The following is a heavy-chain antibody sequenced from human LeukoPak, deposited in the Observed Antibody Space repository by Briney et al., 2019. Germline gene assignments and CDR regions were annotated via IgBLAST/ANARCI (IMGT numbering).Heavy chain of an antibody. CDR2: INHSGST. Sequence: SETLSLTCAVYGGSFSGYYWSWIRQPPGKGLEWIGEINHSGSTNYNPSLKSRVTISVDTSKNQFSLKLSSVTAADTAVYYCARHPPSFWSGYLRTNWFDPWGQGTLVTVSS. D-gene: IGHD3-3*01. CDR1: GGSFSGYY. J-gene: IGHJ5*02. CDR3: ARHPPSFWSGYLRTNWFDP. V-gene: IGHV4-34*01.